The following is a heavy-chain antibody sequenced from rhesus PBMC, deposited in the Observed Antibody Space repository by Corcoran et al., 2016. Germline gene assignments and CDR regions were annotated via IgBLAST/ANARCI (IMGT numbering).Heavy chain of an antibody. D-gene: IGHD4-29*01. J-gene: IGHJ4*01. CDR2: IYVSGWST. CDR3: ARGSSYISY. CDR1: GASISSNY. V-gene: IGHV4S6*01. Sequence: QVQLQESGPGLVKPSETLPLTCAVSGASISSNYWSWLRQPPGKGLEWFGRIYVSGWSTDYNPSLKSRVTISIDTSKNQFSLKLSSVTAADTAVYYCARGSSYISYWGQGVLVTVSS.